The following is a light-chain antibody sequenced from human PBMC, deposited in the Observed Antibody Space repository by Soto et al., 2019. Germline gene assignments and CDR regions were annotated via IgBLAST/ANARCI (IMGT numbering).Light chain of an antibody. V-gene: IGLV2-8*01. CDR3: SSYAGSNNLV. Sequence: QSALTQPPSASGSPGQSVTISCTGTSSDIGGYNYVSWYQQHPGKAPKLLIYGVTQRPSGVPDRFSGSKSGNTASLTVSGLQAEDEADYSCSSYAGSNNLVFGGGTKLTVL. CDR2: GVT. CDR1: SSDIGGYNY. J-gene: IGLJ2*01.